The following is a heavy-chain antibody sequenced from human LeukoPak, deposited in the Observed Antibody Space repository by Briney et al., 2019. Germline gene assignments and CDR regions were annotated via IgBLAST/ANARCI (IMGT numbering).Heavy chain of an antibody. V-gene: IGHV4-59*01. CDR2: IYYSGST. D-gene: IGHD3-22*01. CDR1: GGSISSYY. J-gene: IGHJ3*02. CDR3: ARSYYDSSGYYQGAFDI. Sequence: SETLSLTCTVSGGSISSYYWSWIRQPPGKGLEWIGCIYYSGSTNYNPSLKSRVTISVDTSKNQFSLKLSSVTAADTAVYYCARSYYDSSGYYQGAFDIWGQGTMVTVSS.